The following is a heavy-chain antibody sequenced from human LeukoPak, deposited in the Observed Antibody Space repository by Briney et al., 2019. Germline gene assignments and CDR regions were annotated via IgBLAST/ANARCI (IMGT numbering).Heavy chain of an antibody. CDR2: IRYDGSNK. J-gene: IGHJ4*02. CDR1: GFTFSSYG. CDR3: AKDLLTTVTTSIGY. Sequence: GGSLRLSCAASGFTFSSYGMHWVRQAPGKGLEWVAFIRYDGSNKYYADSVKGRFTISRDNSKNTLYLQMNSLRAEDTAVYYCAKDLLTTVTTSIGYWGQGTLVTVSS. D-gene: IGHD4-17*01. V-gene: IGHV3-30*02.